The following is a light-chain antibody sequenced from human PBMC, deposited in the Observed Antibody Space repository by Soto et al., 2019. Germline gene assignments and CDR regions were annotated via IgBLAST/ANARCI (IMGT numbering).Light chain of an antibody. CDR1: QPITTF. J-gene: IGKJ1*01. Sequence: QITRDPATIWGALWTRAPITCRASQPITTFFSWYQQREGQAPKLLIYASTTVHGRLPTLSSGSGSGTYFTLTSSMQHEDFVVSYCQQHGSSPQWTFGQGTKVDIK. CDR2: AST. CDR3: QQHGSSPQWT. V-gene: IGKV1-39*01.